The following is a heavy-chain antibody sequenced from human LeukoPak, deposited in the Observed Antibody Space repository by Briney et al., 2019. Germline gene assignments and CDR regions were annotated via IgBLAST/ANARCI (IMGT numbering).Heavy chain of an antibody. Sequence: GRSLRLSCAASGFTFSSYGMHWVRQAPGKGLEWVAVIWYDGSNKYYADSVKGRFTISRDNSKNTLYLQMNSLRAEDTAVYYCARDAMVVTAISTEPHDAFDIWGQGTMVTVSS. V-gene: IGHV3-33*01. D-gene: IGHD2-21*02. J-gene: IGHJ3*02. CDR2: IWYDGSNK. CDR3: ARDAMVVTAISTEPHDAFDI. CDR1: GFTFSSYG.